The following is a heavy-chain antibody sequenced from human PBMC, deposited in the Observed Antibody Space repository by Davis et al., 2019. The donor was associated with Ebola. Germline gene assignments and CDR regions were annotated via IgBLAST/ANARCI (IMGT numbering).Heavy chain of an antibody. CDR3: ARGSKTTVVKN. V-gene: IGHV4-59*01. CDR2: IYYSGST. D-gene: IGHD4-23*01. CDR1: GGSISSYY. J-gene: IGHJ4*02. Sequence: PSETLSLTCTVSGGSISSYYWSWIRQPPGKGLEWIGYIYYSGSTNYNPSLKSRVTISVDTSKNQFSLKLSSVTAADTAVYYCARGSKTTVVKNWGQGTLVTVSS.